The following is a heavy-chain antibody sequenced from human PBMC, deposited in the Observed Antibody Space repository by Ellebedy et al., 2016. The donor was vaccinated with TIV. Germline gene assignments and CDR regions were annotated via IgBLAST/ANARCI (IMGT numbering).Heavy chain of an antibody. J-gene: IGHJ5*02. CDR2: IYYTGST. V-gene: IGHV4-39*01. D-gene: IGHD3-10*01. CDR1: GGSISRSSYY. Sequence: LETLSLTCTVSGGSISRSSYYWGWIRPSPQKGLEWIGSIYYTGSTFYNPSLKSRVTISVDTSKSQFSLRLTSVTAADTAVYYCARWFGELLYVRWFDPWGQGTLVTVSS. CDR3: ARWFGELLYVRWFDP.